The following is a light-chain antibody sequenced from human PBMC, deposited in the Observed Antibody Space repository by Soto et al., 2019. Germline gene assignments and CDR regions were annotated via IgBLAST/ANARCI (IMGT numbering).Light chain of an antibody. J-gene: IGKJ1*01. CDR3: QPSYSTSWT. CDR2: AAS. CDR1: QSISSY. V-gene: IGKV1-39*01. Sequence: DIQMTQSPSSLSASVGARVTITCRASQSISSYLNTYQQKPGKAPKLPIYAASSLQSGLPSRFSGSGSGTDFTLTISSLQPEEFAPYYCQPSYSTSWTFGQGTKVYIK.